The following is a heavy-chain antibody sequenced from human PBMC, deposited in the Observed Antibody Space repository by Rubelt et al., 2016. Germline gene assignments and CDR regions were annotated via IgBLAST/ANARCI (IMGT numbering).Heavy chain of an antibody. V-gene: IGHV1-3*01. CDR1: GYTCTSYA. Sequence: QVQLVQSGAEVKKPGASVKVSCKASGYTCTSYAMHWVRQAPGQRLEWMGWINAGNGNTKYSQKFQGRVTITRDTSASTAYMELSSLRSEDTAVYYCARSKDTAMVTDADWYFDLWGRGTLVTVSS. J-gene: IGHJ2*01. CDR2: INAGNGNT. CDR3: ARSKDTAMVTDADWYFDL. D-gene: IGHD5-18*01.